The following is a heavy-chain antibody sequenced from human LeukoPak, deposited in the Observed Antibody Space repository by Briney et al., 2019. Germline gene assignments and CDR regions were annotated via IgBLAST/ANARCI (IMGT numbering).Heavy chain of an antibody. CDR3: AIGGRDGYSILDY. V-gene: IGHV1-2*06. CDR2: INPNSGGT. D-gene: IGHD5-24*01. Sequence: GASVKASCKASGYTFTGYYMHWVRQAPGQGLEWMGRINPNSGGTNYAQKFQGRVTMTRDTSISTAYMELGRLRSDDTAVYYCAIGGRDGYSILDYWGQGTLVTVSS. CDR1: GYTFTGYY. J-gene: IGHJ4*02.